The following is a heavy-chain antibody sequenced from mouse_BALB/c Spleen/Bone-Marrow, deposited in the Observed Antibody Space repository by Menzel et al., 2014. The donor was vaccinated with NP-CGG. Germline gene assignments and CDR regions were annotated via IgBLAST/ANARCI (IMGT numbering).Heavy chain of an antibody. CDR3: ARWEYYAMDY. CDR1: GFNIKDTY. V-gene: IGHV14-3*02. CDR2: IDPANGNT. D-gene: IGHD4-1*01. J-gene: IGHJ4*01. Sequence: EVQLQQSGAELVKPGASVKLSCTASGFNIKDTYMHWVKQRPEQGLEWIGRIDPANGNTKYDPKFQGKATITADTSSSTAYLQLSSLTSEDTAVYYCARWEYYAMDYWDQGTSVTVSS.